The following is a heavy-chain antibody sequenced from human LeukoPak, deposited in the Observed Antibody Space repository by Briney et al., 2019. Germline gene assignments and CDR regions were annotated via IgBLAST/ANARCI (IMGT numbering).Heavy chain of an antibody. CDR1: GGSISSSSYY. CDR3: ARSAGASSWYYNYYYYYYMDV. D-gene: IGHD6-13*01. CDR2: ISYSGST. V-gene: IGHV4-39*07. Sequence: SETLSLTCTVSGGSISSSSYYWGWIRQPPGKGLEWIGSISYSGSTYYNPSLKSRVTISVDTSKNQFSLKLSSVTAADTAVYYCARSAGASSWYYNYYYYYYMDVWGKGTTVTVSS. J-gene: IGHJ6*03.